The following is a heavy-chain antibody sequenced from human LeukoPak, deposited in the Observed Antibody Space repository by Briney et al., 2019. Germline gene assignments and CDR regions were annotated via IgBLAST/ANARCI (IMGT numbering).Heavy chain of an antibody. CDR2: IIPIFGTA. CDR1: GGTFSSYA. Sequence: ASVKVSCKASGGTFSSYAISWVRQAPGQGLEWMGGIIPIFGTANYAQKFQGRVTITADKSTSTAYMELSSLRSEDTAVYCCARDRGCSSTSCSFDYWGQGTLVTVSS. V-gene: IGHV1-69*06. D-gene: IGHD2-2*01. J-gene: IGHJ4*02. CDR3: ARDRGCSSTSCSFDY.